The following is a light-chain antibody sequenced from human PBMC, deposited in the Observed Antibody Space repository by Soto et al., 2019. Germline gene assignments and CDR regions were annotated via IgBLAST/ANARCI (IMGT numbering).Light chain of an antibody. CDR1: QSVSSY. CDR2: DAS. J-gene: IGKJ1*01. Sequence: EIVITQYPATLSVSPGERASLSCRASQSVSSYLAWFQQKPGQAPRLLIYDASTRATGIPVRFSGSGSGTEFTLTISSXQSEDFGVYYCQQNKDWPGTFGQGTKVDIK. CDR3: QQNKDWPGT. V-gene: IGKV3-15*01.